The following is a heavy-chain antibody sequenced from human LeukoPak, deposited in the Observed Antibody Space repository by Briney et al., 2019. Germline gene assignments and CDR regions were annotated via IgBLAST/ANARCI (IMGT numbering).Heavy chain of an antibody. J-gene: IGHJ5*02. CDR3: ASVAVVAATRGSGGWFDP. CDR1: GFTFSSYA. Sequence: GGSLRLSCAASGFTFSSYAMNWVRQAPGKGLEWISSISGSGDNTYYADSVKGRFTVSRDNSKNTLYLQMNSLRAEDTAVYYCASVAVVAATRGSGGWFDPWGQGTLVTVSS. D-gene: IGHD2-15*01. V-gene: IGHV3-23*01. CDR2: ISGSGDNT.